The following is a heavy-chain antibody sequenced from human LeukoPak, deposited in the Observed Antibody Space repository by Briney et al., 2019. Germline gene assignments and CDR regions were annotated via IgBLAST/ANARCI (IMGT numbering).Heavy chain of an antibody. V-gene: IGHV1-69*06. J-gene: IGHJ5*02. D-gene: IGHD3-9*01. CDR1: GGTFSSYA. CDR3: ARPNSYDILTGYWTENWFDP. CDR2: IIPIFGTA. Sequence: ASVKVSCKASGGTFSSYAISWVRQAPGQGLEWMGGIIPIFGTANYAQKFQGRVTITADKSTSTAYMELSSLRSEDTAVYYCARPNSYDILTGYWTENWFDPWGQGTLVTVSS.